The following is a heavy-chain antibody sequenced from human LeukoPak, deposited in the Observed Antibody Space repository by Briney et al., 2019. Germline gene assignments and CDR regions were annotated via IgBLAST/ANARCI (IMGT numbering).Heavy chain of an antibody. V-gene: IGHV5-51*01. CDR3: ARHRYYYDSSGYYSGAFDI. Sequence: GESLKISCKGSGYRFTTYWIGWVRQMPGKGLEWMGIIFPGESDTRIHTRYSPSFQGQVTISADKSISTAYLQWSSLKASDTAMYYCARHRYYYDSSGYYSGAFDIWGQGTMVTVSS. J-gene: IGHJ3*02. D-gene: IGHD3-22*01. CDR1: GYRFTTYW. CDR2: IFPGESDTRIHT.